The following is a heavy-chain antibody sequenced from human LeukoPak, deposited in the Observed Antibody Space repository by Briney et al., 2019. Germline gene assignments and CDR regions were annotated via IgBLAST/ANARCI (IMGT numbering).Heavy chain of an antibody. CDR2: ITFDGNSM. J-gene: IGHJ4*02. V-gene: IGHV3-30*03. CDR3: ARERGYSGYALGY. CDR1: GFTFNTYG. Sequence: GGSLRLSCSASGFTFNTYGMHWVRQAPGKGREWVALITFDGNSMYYLDSVQGRFTFSRDSSKNTLFLQMNSLRPEDTGVYYCARERGYSGYALGYWGQGTLVTVSS. D-gene: IGHD5-12*01.